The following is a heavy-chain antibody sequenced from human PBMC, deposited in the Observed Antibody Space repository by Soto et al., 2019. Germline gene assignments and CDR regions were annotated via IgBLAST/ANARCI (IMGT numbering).Heavy chain of an antibody. CDR1: GGSFSGYY. Sequence: PSETLSLTCAVHGGSFSGYYWSWIRQPPGKGLEWIGEINHSGRTNYNPSLKSRVTISVDTSKNQSSLQLSSVTAADTAVYYCARTIGIAVAGNRYYYYGMDVWGQGTTVTVSS. CDR3: ARTIGIAVAGNRYYYYGMDV. D-gene: IGHD6-19*01. J-gene: IGHJ6*02. CDR2: INHSGRT. V-gene: IGHV4-34*01.